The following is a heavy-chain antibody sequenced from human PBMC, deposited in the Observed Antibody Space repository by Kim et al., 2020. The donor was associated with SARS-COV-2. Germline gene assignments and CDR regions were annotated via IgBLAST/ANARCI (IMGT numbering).Heavy chain of an antibody. J-gene: IGHJ6*02. Sequence: LKSRVTISVDTTKNQFSLKLSSVTAADTAVYYCARGPVSYYGSGSYPPLVWGQGTTVTVSS. D-gene: IGHD3-10*01. V-gene: IGHV4-34*01. CDR3: ARGPVSYYGSGSYPPLV.